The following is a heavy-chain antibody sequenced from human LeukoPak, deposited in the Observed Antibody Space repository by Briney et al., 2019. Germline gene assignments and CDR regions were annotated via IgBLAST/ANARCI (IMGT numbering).Heavy chain of an antibody. D-gene: IGHD5-12*01. Sequence: ASAKVSCKASGYTFTGYYMSWVRQAPGQGLEWMGWNNPNSGDTNYAQKFQGRVTMTRDTFIRTAYMELSRLRSDDTAVYYCARDSGLGYSGYDLAWWGQGTLVTVSS. CDR2: NNPNSGDT. V-gene: IGHV1-2*02. CDR3: ARDSGLGYSGYDLAW. CDR1: GYTFTGYY. J-gene: IGHJ4*02.